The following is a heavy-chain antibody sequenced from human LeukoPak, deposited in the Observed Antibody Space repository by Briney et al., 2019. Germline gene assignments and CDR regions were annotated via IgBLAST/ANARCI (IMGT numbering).Heavy chain of an antibody. CDR2: ISAYNGNT. Sequence: GATVKVSCKASDYTFTSYGISWVRQAPGQGLEWMGWISAYNGNTNYAQKLQGRVTMTTDTSTSTAYMELRSLRSDDTGVYYCARDGVVVTAVPFTPFDFWGQGTLVTVSS. V-gene: IGHV1-18*04. D-gene: IGHD2-21*02. CDR1: DYTFTSYG. J-gene: IGHJ4*02. CDR3: ARDGVVVTAVPFTPFDF.